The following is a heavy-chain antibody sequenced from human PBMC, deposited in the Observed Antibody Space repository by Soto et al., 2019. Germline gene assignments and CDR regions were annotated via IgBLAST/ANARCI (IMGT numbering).Heavy chain of an antibody. V-gene: IGHV1-69*13. CDR1: GGTFSSYA. CDR2: IIPIFGTA. J-gene: IGHJ6*02. CDR3: ARSLGLHLSRSSGMDV. Sequence: SVKVSCKASGGTFSSYAISWVRQAPGQGLEWMGGIIPIFGTANYAQKFQGRVTITADESTSTAYMELSSLRSEDTAVYYCARSLGLHLSRSSGMDVWGQGTTVTVSS. D-gene: IGHD4-4*01.